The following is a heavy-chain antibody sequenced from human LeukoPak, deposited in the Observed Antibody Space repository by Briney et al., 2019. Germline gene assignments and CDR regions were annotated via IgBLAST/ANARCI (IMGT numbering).Heavy chain of an antibody. D-gene: IGHD3-22*01. CDR1: GFTFSSYW. J-gene: IGHJ4*02. Sequence: GGSLRLSCAASGFTFSSYWMSWVRQAPGKGLEWVANIKQDGSEKYYVDSVKGRFTISRDNAKNSLYLQMNSLRAEDTAVYYCARFYDSSGYYFLDYWGQGTLVTVSS. V-gene: IGHV3-7*01. CDR2: IKQDGSEK. CDR3: ARFYDSSGYYFLDY.